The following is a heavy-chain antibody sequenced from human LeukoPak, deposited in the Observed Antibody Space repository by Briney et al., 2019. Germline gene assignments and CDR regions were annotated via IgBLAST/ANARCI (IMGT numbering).Heavy chain of an antibody. D-gene: IGHD3-10*01. CDR1: GSTFSSYD. Sequence: GRCLRLSCSASGSTFSSYDIHWVRQATGKGMEWVSAIGTAGDTYYPGSVKGRFTISRENAKNSLYLQKNSLRAGDTAVYYCAREVRIGELPVFDYWGQGTLVTVSS. CDR3: AREVRIGELPVFDY. CDR2: IGTAGDT. V-gene: IGHV3-13*04. J-gene: IGHJ4*02.